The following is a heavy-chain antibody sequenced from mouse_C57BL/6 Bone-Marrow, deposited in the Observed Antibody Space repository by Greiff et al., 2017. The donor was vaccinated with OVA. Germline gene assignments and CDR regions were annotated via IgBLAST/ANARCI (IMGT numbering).Heavy chain of an antibody. CDR1: GYSITSGYY. CDR3: ARDYYGSSAWFAY. D-gene: IGHD1-1*01. Sequence: VNLQESGPGLVKPSQSLSLTCSVTGYSITSGYYWNWIRQFPGNKLEWMGYISYDGSNNYNPSLKNRISITRDTSKNQFFLKLNSVTTEDTATYYCARDYYGSSAWFAYWGQGTLVTVSA. J-gene: IGHJ3*01. V-gene: IGHV3-6*01. CDR2: ISYDGSN.